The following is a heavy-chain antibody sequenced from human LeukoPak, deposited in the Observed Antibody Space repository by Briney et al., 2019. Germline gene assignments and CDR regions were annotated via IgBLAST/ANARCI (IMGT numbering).Heavy chain of an antibody. J-gene: IGHJ5*02. CDR2: IYTSGST. Sequence: SETLSLTCTVSGGPFSSYYWSWIRQPAGKGLEWLGHIYTSGSTNYNPPLKRRVTMSVDTSKNQFSLKLSSVTAADTAVYYCARDYSRSLREDWFHPWGEGTLVTVSS. CDR1: GGPFSSYY. CDR3: ARDYSRSLREDWFHP. V-gene: IGHV4-4*07. D-gene: IGHD6-13*01.